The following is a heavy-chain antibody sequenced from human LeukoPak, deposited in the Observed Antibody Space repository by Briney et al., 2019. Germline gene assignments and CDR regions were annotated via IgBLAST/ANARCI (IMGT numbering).Heavy chain of an antibody. V-gene: IGHV3-30-3*01. CDR2: ISKDGSDK. D-gene: IGHD2-15*01. CDR3: ARDRRLGYCSGGSCYKTVLAY. Sequence: GRSLRLSCAASGFTFSDYAMHWVRQAPGKGLEWVAVISKDGSDKYYADSVKGRFTISRDNSKNTLYLQMNSLRAEDTAVYYCARDRRLGYCSGGSCYKTVLAYWGQGTLVTVSS. CDR1: GFTFSDYA. J-gene: IGHJ4*02.